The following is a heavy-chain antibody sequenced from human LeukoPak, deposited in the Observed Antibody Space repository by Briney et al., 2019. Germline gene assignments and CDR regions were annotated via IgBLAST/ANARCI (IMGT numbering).Heavy chain of an antibody. V-gene: IGHV3-23*01. CDR1: GFTFSSYA. CDR3: AKDTGYSYGFDY. D-gene: IGHD5-18*01. Sequence: PGWSLRLSCAASGFTFSSYAMSWVRQAPGKGLEWVSAISGSGSSTYYADSVKGRFTISRDNSKNTLYLQMNSLRAQDTAVYYCAKDTGYSYGFDYWGQGTLVTVSS. CDR2: ISGSGSST. J-gene: IGHJ4*02.